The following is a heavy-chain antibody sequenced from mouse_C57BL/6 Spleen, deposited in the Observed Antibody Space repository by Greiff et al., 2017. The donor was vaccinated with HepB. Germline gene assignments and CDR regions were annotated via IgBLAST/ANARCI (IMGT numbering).Heavy chain of an antibody. CDR2: ISGGGGNT. V-gene: IGHV5-9*01. CDR3: ARQLTGTYAMDY. D-gene: IGHD4-1*01. CDR1: GFTFSSYT. J-gene: IGHJ4*01. Sequence: EVQGVESGGGLVKPGGSLKLSCAASGFTFSSYTMSWVRQTPEKRLEWVATISGGGGNTYYPDSVKGRFTISRDNAKNTLYLQMSSLRSEDTALYYCARQLTGTYAMDYWGQGTSVTVSS.